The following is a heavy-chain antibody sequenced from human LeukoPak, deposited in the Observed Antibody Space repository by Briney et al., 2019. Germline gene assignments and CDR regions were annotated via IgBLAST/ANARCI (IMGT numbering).Heavy chain of an antibody. Sequence: SETLSLTCTVSGGSISSYYWSWIRQPAGKGLEWIGRIYTSGSTNYNPSLKSRVTMSVDTSKNQFPLKLSSVTAADTAVYYCAREDSGYDYRYYGMDVWGQGTTVTVSS. J-gene: IGHJ6*02. D-gene: IGHD5-12*01. CDR2: IYTSGST. V-gene: IGHV4-4*07. CDR1: GGSISSYY. CDR3: AREDSGYDYRYYGMDV.